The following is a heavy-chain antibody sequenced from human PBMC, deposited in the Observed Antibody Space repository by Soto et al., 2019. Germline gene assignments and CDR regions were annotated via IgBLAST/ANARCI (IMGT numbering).Heavy chain of an antibody. CDR1: GFTFSSYA. CDR3: ARDGDYLNYYYGMDV. Sequence: QVQLVESGGGVVQPGRSLRLSCAASGFTFSSYAMHWVRQAPGKGLEWVAVISYDGSNKYYADSVKGRFTISRDNSKNQLYLQMNSLRAEDTAVYYCARDGDYLNYYYGMDVWGQGTTVTVSS. D-gene: IGHD4-17*01. J-gene: IGHJ6*02. CDR2: ISYDGSNK. V-gene: IGHV3-30-3*01.